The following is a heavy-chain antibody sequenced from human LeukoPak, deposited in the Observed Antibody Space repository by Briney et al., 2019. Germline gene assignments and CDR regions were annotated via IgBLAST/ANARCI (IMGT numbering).Heavy chain of an antibody. CDR3: ASLLTYFDY. CDR1: GVSISSSSYH. J-gene: IGHJ4*02. V-gene: IGHV4-39*01. D-gene: IGHD3-9*01. CDR2: IYYSGST. Sequence: SETLSLTCTVSGVSISSSSYHWGWIRQPPGKGLEWIASIYYSGSTYYSPSPKSRVTISVDTSKNQFSLKMSSVIAADTAVYYCASLLTYFDYWGQGTLVTVSS.